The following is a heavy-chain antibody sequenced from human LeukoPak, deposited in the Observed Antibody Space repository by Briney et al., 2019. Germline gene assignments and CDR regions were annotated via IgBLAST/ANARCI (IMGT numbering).Heavy chain of an antibody. J-gene: IGHJ4*02. CDR1: GFTFSSYS. CDR2: ISSSSSYI. Sequence: GGSLRLSCAASGFTFSSYSMNWVRQAPGKGLEWASSISSSSSYIYYADSVKGRFTIPRDNAKNSLYLQMNSLRAEDTAVYYCARDLASGRWNGIDYWGQGTLVTVSS. CDR3: ARDLASGRWNGIDY. D-gene: IGHD1-1*01. V-gene: IGHV3-21*01.